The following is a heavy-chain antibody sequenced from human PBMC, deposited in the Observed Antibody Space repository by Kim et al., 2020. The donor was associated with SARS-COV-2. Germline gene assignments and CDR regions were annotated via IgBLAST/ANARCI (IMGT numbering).Heavy chain of an antibody. D-gene: IGHD3-3*01. Sequence: GGSLRLSCAASGFTFSSYAMSWVRQAPGKGLEWVSAISGSGGSTYYADSVKGRFTISRDNSKNTLYLQMNSLRAEDTAVYYCAKVDSYDYYDFWSGTGNYNFDYWGQGTLVTVSS. CDR1: GFTFSSYA. V-gene: IGHV3-23*01. J-gene: IGHJ4*02. CDR2: ISGSGGST. CDR3: AKVDSYDYYDFWSGTGNYNFDY.